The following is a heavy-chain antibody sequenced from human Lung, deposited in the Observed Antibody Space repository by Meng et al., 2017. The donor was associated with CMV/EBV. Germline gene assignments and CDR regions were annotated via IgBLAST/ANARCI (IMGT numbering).Heavy chain of an antibody. Sequence: QGRLQAAGPGLVKPSGTLSLTCAVSGGSISSRNWWSWVRQPPGKGLEWIGEIYHSGSTNYNPSLKSRVTISVDKSKNQFSLKLSSVTAADTAVYYCASFPPPGKQWLVTDYWGQGTLVTVSS. V-gene: IGHV4-4*02. J-gene: IGHJ4*02. CDR1: GGSISSRNW. D-gene: IGHD6-19*01. CDR2: IYHSGST. CDR3: ASFPPPGKQWLVTDY.